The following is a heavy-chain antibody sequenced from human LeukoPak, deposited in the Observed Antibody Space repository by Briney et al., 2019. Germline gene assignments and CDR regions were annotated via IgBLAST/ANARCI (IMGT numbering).Heavy chain of an antibody. J-gene: IGHJ4*02. CDR1: GFTFSNSA. CDR3: VADVIYESD. V-gene: IGHV1-58*02. Sequence: SVKVSCKVSGFTFSNSAMQWVRQARGQRLEWIGWIVVGSGNTNYAQKFQERVTITRDMSTSTVYMELSSLRSEDTAVYYCVADVIYESDWGQGTLVTVSS. CDR2: IVVGSGNT. D-gene: IGHD2/OR15-2a*01.